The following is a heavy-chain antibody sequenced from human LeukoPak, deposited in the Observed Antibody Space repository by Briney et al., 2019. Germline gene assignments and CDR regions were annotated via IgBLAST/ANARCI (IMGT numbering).Heavy chain of an antibody. D-gene: IGHD4-17*01. Sequence: GGSLRLSCAASGFTVSSNYMSWVRQAPGKGLEWVSVIYSGGSTYYADSVKGRFTISRDNSKNTLYLQMNSLRAEDTAVYYCAGVPLDYGDYVHVDYWGQGTLVTVSS. V-gene: IGHV3-53*01. CDR3: AGVPLDYGDYVHVDY. CDR1: GFTVSSNY. J-gene: IGHJ4*02. CDR2: IYSGGST.